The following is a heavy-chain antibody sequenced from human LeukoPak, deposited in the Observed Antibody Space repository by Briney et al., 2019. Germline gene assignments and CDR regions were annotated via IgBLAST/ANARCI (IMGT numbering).Heavy chain of an antibody. D-gene: IGHD3-10*01. CDR1: GGSISSSSYY. Sequence: SETLSLTCTVSGGSISSSSYYWGRLRQPPGKGLEWLGSIYYSGSTYYNPSLKSRVTISVATSKNQFSLKLSSVTAADTAVYYCARDRGERYYYGSGSYPHSFDYWGQGTLVTVSS. CDR3: ARDRGERYYYGSGSYPHSFDY. CDR2: IYYSGST. V-gene: IGHV4-39*07. J-gene: IGHJ4*02.